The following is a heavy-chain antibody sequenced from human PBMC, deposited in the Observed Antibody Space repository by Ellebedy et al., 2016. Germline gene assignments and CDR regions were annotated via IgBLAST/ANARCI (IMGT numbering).Heavy chain of an antibody. CDR3: AHRTTVTSVDY. D-gene: IGHD4-11*01. Sequence: SGPTLVKPTQTLTLTCTFSGFSLTTSGVVVGWIRQPPGKALEWLAFIYGNDDKRYSPSLKSRLTITKDTSKNQVVLTMTNMDPVDTGTYYCAHRTTVTSVDYWGRGTLVTVSS. V-gene: IGHV2-5*01. CDR1: GFSLTTSGVV. J-gene: IGHJ4*02. CDR2: IYGNDDK.